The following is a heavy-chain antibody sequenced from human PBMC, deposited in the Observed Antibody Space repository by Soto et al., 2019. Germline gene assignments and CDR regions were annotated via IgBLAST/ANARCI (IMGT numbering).Heavy chain of an antibody. D-gene: IGHD1-1*01. J-gene: IGHJ4*02. CDR1: GFTFSSYA. Sequence: QVQLVESGGGVVQPGRSLRLSCAASGFTFSSYAMHWVRQAPGKGLEWVAVISYDGSNKYYADSVKGRFTISRDNSKNTLYLQMNSLRAEDTAVDYGASNEGSCAVSDYCGQGTLVTVSS. CDR2: ISYDGSNK. CDR3: ASNEGSCAVSDY. V-gene: IGHV3-30-3*01.